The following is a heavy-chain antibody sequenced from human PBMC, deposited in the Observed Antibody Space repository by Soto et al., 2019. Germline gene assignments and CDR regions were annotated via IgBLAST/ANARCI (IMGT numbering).Heavy chain of an antibody. CDR2: ISYDGSNK. CDR3: ARDPRIAVAGTVSYYYGMDV. CDR1: GFTFSSYA. V-gene: IGHV3-30-3*01. J-gene: IGHJ6*02. Sequence: GGSLRLSCAASGFTFSSYAMHWVRQAPGKGLEWVAVISYDGSNKYYADSVKGRFTISRDNSKNTLYLQMNSLRAEDTAVYYCARDPRIAVAGTVSYYYGMDVWGQGTTVTVSS. D-gene: IGHD6-19*01.